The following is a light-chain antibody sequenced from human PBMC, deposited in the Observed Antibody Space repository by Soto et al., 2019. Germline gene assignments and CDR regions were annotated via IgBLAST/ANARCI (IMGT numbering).Light chain of an antibody. V-gene: IGKV1-39*01. CDR1: QSISSH. J-gene: IGKJ1*01. CDR3: QQYNSYSWT. CDR2: TAS. Sequence: DIRMTQSPSSLSASVGDTVTITCRASQSISSHLNWYQQKPGKAPNLLMYTASNLQSGVPSRFSGSGSGTDFTLTISSLQPEDFATYYCQQYNSYSWTFGQGTKVDIK.